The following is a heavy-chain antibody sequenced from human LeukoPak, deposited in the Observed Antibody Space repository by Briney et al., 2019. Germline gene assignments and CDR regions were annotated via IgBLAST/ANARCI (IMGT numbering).Heavy chain of an antibody. D-gene: IGHD5-12*01. J-gene: IGHJ4*02. Sequence: SVKVSCKASGGTFSSYAISWVRQAPGQGLEWMGGIIPIFGTANYAQKFQGRVTITADESTSTAYLDLSRLRSEDTAVYYCARGMVRSVDIVATIFDYWGQGTLVTVSS. V-gene: IGHV1-69*13. CDR2: IIPIFGTA. CDR3: ARGMVRSVDIVATIFDY. CDR1: GGTFSSYA.